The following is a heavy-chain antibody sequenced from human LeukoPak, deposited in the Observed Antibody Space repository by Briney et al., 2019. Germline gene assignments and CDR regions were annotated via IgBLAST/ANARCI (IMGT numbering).Heavy chain of an antibody. J-gene: IGHJ4*02. CDR3: ARDSGSYCIDY. CDR2: IYYSGST. CDR1: GGSISSYY. V-gene: IGHV4-59*01. Sequence: SETLSLTCTVSGGSISSYYWSWIRQPPGKGLEWIGYIYYSGSTNYKPSLKRRVTISVDTSKNQFSRKLSSVTAADTAVYYCARDSGSYCIDYWGQGTLVTVSS. D-gene: IGHD1-26*01.